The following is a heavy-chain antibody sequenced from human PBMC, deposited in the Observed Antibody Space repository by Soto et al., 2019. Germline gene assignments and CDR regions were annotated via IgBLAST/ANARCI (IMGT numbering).Heavy chain of an antibody. CDR1: GGSISSYY. J-gene: IGHJ4*02. Sequence: SETLSLTCTASGGSISSYYWSWIRQPPGKGLEWIGYIYYSGSTNYNPSLKSRVTISVDTSKNQFSLKLSSVTAADTAVYYCAKISSSWFGEGYFDYWGQGTLVTVSS. V-gene: IGHV4-59*01. CDR2: IYYSGST. D-gene: IGHD6-13*01. CDR3: AKISSSWFGEGYFDY.